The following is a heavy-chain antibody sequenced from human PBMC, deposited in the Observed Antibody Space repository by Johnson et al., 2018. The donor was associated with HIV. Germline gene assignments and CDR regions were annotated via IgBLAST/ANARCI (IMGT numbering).Heavy chain of an antibody. V-gene: IGHV3-30*02. CDR3: AKNQEGSREDAFDI. CDR1: GFTFNNYG. D-gene: IGHD2-15*01. Sequence: QVQLVESGGGVVQPGGSLRLSCAASGFTFNNYGMHWVRQSPGKGLEWVAFIRFDETIKYYGDSVKGRFTISRDNSKNTLYLQMNSLRAEDTAVYYCAKNQEGSREDAFDIWGQGTMVTVSS. CDR2: IRFDETIK. J-gene: IGHJ3*02.